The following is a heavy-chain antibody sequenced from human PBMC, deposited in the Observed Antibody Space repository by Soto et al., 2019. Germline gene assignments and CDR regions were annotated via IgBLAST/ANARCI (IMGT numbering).Heavy chain of an antibody. V-gene: IGHV4-34*01. CDR3: ARYRVLRFLEWLSLTYFFYYGMDV. D-gene: IGHD3-3*01. CDR2: INHSGST. J-gene: IGHJ6*02. CDR1: GGSFSGYY. Sequence: SETLSLTCAVYGGSFSGYYWSWIRQPPGKGLEWIGEINHSGSTNYNPSLKSRVTISVDTSKNQFSLKLSSVTAADTAVYYCARYRVLRFLEWLSLTYFFYYGMDVWGQWTTFTVSS.